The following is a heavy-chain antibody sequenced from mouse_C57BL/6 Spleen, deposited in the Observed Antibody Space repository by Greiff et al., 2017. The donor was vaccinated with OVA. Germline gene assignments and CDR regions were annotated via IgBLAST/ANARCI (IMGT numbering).Heavy chain of an antibody. D-gene: IGHD1-1*01. V-gene: IGHV5-17*01. Sequence: EVHLVESGGGLVKPGGSLKLSCAASGFTFSDYGMHWVRQAPEKGLEWVAYISSGSSTIYYADTVKGRFTITRDNAKNTLFLQMTSLRSEDTAMYYCASTYYSSSYGFDYWGQGTTLTVSS. CDR1: GFTFSDYG. CDR3: ASTYYSSSYGFDY. J-gene: IGHJ2*01. CDR2: ISSGSSTI.